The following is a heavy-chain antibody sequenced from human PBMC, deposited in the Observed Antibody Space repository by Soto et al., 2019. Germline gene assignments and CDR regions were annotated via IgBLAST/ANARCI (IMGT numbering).Heavy chain of an antibody. J-gene: IGHJ4*02. Sequence: SVKVSCKASGGTFSSYTISWVRQAPGQGLEWMGRIIPILGIANFAQKFEDRVTMTTATSTNTVFLELRSLKSDDTAIYYCARDRLRGYDSSGFYSWGQGTMVTVSS. CDR2: IIPILGIA. D-gene: IGHD3-22*01. CDR1: GGTFSSYT. V-gene: IGHV1-69*04. CDR3: ARDRLRGYDSSGFYS.